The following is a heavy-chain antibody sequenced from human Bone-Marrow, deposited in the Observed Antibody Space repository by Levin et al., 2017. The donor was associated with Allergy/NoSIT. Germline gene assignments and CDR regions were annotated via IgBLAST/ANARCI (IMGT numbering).Heavy chain of an antibody. V-gene: IGHV3-73*01. CDR2: IRTRPNNYAT. CDR3: ARQAVMNPADY. D-gene: IGHD2-2*01. J-gene: IGHJ4*02. CDR1: GFRFSDSA. Sequence: ETLSLTCAASGFRFSDSAINWVRQAPGKGLEWLGRIRTRPNNYATVYAASVKGRVTLSRDDSQNTAFLEMNSLKVEDSAVYFCARQAVMNPADYWGQGTLVTVSS.